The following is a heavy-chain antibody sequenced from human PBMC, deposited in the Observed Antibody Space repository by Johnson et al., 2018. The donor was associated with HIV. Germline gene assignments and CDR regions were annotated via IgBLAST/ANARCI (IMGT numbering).Heavy chain of an antibody. CDR1: GFTFSNYA. Sequence: VQLVESGGGLVQPVGSLRLSCTASGFTFSNYAMSWVRQAPGKGLEWVSALGGSGSDTYYADSVNGRFTISRDNSKNTLYLQMNSLRAEDTAQYYCARACRDGYTCDAFDIWGQGTVVTVSS. CDR3: ARACRDGYTCDAFDI. V-gene: IGHV3-23*04. J-gene: IGHJ3*02. D-gene: IGHD5-24*01. CDR2: LGGSGSDT.